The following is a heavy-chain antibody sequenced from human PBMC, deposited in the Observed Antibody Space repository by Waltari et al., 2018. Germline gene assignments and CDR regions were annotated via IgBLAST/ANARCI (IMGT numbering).Heavy chain of an antibody. CDR1: GFTFSSYA. J-gene: IGHJ4*02. CDR3: ARDPTPYSSSWFFDY. V-gene: IGHV3-30*04. D-gene: IGHD6-13*01. CDR2: ISYDGSNK. Sequence: QVQLVESGGGVVQPGRTLRLSCAASGFTFSSYAMHWVRQAPGKGLEWVAIISYDGSNKYNADSVKGRFTISRDNSKNTLYLQMNSLRAVDTAIYYCARDPTPYSSSWFFDYWGQGTLVTVSS.